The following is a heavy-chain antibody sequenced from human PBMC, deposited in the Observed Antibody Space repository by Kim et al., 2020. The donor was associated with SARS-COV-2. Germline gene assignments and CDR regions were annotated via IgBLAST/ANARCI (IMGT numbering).Heavy chain of an antibody. D-gene: IGHD6-19*01. Sequence: ADPVEGTVPSTRDNSKNTPYLKMNSLRAEDTAVYYCAKVDSGWCWSYFDYWGQGTLVTVSS. CDR3: AKVDSGWCWSYFDY. J-gene: IGHJ4*02. V-gene: IGHV3-30-3*02.